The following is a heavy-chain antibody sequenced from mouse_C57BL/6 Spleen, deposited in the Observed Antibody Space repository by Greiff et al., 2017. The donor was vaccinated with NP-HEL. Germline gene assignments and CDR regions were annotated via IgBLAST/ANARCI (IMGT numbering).Heavy chain of an antibody. D-gene: IGHD2-1*01. CDR2: LNPNYGTT. V-gene: IGHV1-39*01. J-gene: IGHJ2*01. Sequence: VQLQQSGPELVKPGASVKISCKASGYSFTDYNMNWVKQSNGKSLEWIGVLNPNYGTTSYNQQFNGKATLTVDQSSRTAYMQLNSLTSEDAAVYYCARGGYDGNYDYWGQGTTLTVSS. CDR3: ARGGYDGNYDY. CDR1: GYSFTDYN.